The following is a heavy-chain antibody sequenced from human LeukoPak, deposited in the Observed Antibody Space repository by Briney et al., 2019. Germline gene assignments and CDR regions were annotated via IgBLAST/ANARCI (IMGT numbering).Heavy chain of an antibody. V-gene: IGHV3-48*01. CDR1: GFTFSTYS. CDR3: ARADTLDY. CDR2: INSGSSTI. Sequence: AGGSLRLSCAASGFTFSTYSMNWVRQAPGKGLEWVSYINSGSSTIYYADSVKGRFTISRDNAKNSLYLQMNSLRAEDTAVYYCARADTLDYWGQGTLVTVSS. J-gene: IGHJ4*02. D-gene: IGHD2-15*01.